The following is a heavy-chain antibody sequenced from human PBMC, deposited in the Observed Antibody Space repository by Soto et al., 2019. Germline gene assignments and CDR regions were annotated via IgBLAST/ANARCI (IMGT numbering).Heavy chain of an antibody. CDR1: GFSLSNARMG. CDR3: ARIEEPVLLWFGEWYNPYYYYGMDV. J-gene: IGHJ6*02. D-gene: IGHD3-10*01. V-gene: IGHV2-26*01. Sequence: QVTLKESGPVLVKPTETLTLTCTVSGFSLSNARMGVSWIRQPPGKALEWLAHIFSNDEKSYSTSLKSRLTISKDTSKSQVVLTMTNMDPVDTATYYCARIEEPVLLWFGEWYNPYYYYGMDVWGQGTTVTVSS. CDR2: IFSNDEK.